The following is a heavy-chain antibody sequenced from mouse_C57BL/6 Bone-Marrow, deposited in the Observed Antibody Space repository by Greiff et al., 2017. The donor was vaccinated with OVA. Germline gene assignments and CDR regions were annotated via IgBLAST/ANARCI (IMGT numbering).Heavy chain of an antibody. CDR2: INPSTGGT. D-gene: IGHD3-3*01. V-gene: IGHV1-42*01. Sequence: EVQLQQSGPELVKPGASVKISCKASGYSFTGYYMNWVKQSPEKSLEWIGEINPSTGGTTYNQKFKAKATLTVDKSSSTAYMQLKSLTSEDSAVYYCARFYGGCAMDYWGQGTSVTVSS. CDR1: GYSFTGYY. CDR3: ARFYGGCAMDY. J-gene: IGHJ4*01.